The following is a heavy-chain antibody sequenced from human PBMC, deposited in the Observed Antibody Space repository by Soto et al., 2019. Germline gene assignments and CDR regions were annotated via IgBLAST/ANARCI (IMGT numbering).Heavy chain of an antibody. D-gene: IGHD6-19*01. J-gene: IGHJ3*01. Sequence: GGSLRLSCAGSGFIVSSYYMSWVRQAPGKGLEWISVIYSGGSTYYADSVKGRFTISRDNSENTLYLQLNSLRAEDTAVYYCAKSGGNGWFADAFDVWGQGTMVTVSS. V-gene: IGHV3-53*01. CDR1: GFIVSSYY. CDR3: AKSGGNGWFADAFDV. CDR2: IYSGGST.